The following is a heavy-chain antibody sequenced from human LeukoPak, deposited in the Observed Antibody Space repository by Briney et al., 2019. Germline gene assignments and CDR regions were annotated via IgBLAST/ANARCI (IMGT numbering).Heavy chain of an antibody. CDR3: ARDWGVTRHSSSSTQIDY. J-gene: IGHJ4*02. V-gene: IGHV3-7*03. CDR2: IKQDGSEK. D-gene: IGHD6-6*01. CDR1: GFTFSSYW. Sequence: GGSLRLSCAASGFTFSSYWMSWVRQAPGKGLEWVANIKQDGSEKYYVDSVEGRFTISRDNAKNSLYLQMNSLRAEDTAVYYCARDWGVTRHSSSSTQIDYWGQGTLVTVSS.